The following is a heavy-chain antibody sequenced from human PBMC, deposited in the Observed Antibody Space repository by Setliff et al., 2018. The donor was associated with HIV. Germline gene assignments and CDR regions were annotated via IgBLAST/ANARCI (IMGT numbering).Heavy chain of an antibody. J-gene: IGHJ4*02. CDR1: GDTFSTYA. V-gene: IGHV1-69*10. CDR3: ARDNYYDSSGAIGY. Sequence: SVKVSCKTSGDTFSTYAISWVRQAPGQGLEWMGGIIPSLTIANYEHKFQGRLTITADASTSTAYMELSSLTSEDTAVYYCARDNYYDSSGAIGYWGQGTLVTVSS. CDR2: IIPSLTIA. D-gene: IGHD3-22*01.